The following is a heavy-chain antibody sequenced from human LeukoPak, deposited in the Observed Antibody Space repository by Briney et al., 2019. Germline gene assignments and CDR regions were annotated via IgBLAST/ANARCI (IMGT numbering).Heavy chain of an antibody. CDR2: INSDGSSI. CDR3: VREGRVSGYDFDC. V-gene: IGHV3-74*03. J-gene: IGHJ4*02. Sequence: GGSLRLSCAASGFTFSSYWMHWVRQVPGKGLVWVSRINSDGSSITYADSVKGRFTISRDNARNTLYLQMNSLRVKDTAVYYCVREGRVSGYDFDCWGQGTLVTVSS. D-gene: IGHD5-12*01. CDR1: GFTFSSYW.